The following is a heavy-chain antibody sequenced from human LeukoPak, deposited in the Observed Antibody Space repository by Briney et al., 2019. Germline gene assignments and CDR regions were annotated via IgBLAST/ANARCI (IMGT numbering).Heavy chain of an antibody. CDR1: GYSISSHYC. Sequence: PSETLSLTCSVSGYSISSHYCWGWIRQPPGKGLEWIGSVCHSGSSFYNPSLKSRVTMSVDTSKNQFSLKLSSVTAADTAVYYCARVGYYYYYMDVWGKGTTVTVSS. D-gene: IGHD3-16*01. CDR3: ARVGYYYYYMDV. CDR2: VCHSGSS. J-gene: IGHJ6*03. V-gene: IGHV4-38-2*02.